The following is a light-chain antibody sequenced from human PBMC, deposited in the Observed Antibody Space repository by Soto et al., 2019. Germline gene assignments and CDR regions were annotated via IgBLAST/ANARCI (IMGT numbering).Light chain of an antibody. CDR3: QQSYSTPPYT. Sequence: DIPMTQSPSSLSASVGDRVTITCRASQSISSYLNWYQQKPGKAPKLLIYAASSLQSGVPTRFSGSGSGTDFPLTIRSLQPEDFATYYCQQSYSTPPYTFGQGTKLEIK. V-gene: IGKV1-39*01. CDR2: AAS. CDR1: QSISSY. J-gene: IGKJ2*01.